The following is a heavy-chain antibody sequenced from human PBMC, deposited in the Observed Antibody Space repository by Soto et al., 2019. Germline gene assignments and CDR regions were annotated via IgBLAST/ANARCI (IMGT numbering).Heavy chain of an antibody. CDR3: ARGVSGSGWLFDY. D-gene: IGHD6-19*01. V-gene: IGHV3-21*01. Sequence: GGSLRLSCAASGFTFSSYSMNWVRQAPGKGLEWVSSISSSSSYIYYADSVKGRFTISRDNAKNSLYLQMNSLRAEDTAVYYCARGVSGSGWLFDYWGQGALVTVSS. J-gene: IGHJ4*02. CDR2: ISSSSSYI. CDR1: GFTFSSYS.